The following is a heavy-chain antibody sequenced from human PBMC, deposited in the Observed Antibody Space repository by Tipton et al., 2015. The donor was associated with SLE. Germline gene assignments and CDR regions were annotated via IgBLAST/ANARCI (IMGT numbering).Heavy chain of an antibody. CDR2: ITHSEST. J-gene: IGHJ4*02. CDR1: GGSFSDYS. V-gene: IGHV4-34*01. Sequence: TLSLTCAVYGGSFSDYSWSWIRQPPGKGLEWIGEITHSESTNYNPSLKSRVTISIDTTKNQFSLRQSSVTAADTAVYYCARDCSTGECYTASFDYGGQGTLVTVSP. D-gene: IGHD2-8*01. CDR3: ARDCSTGECYTASFDY.